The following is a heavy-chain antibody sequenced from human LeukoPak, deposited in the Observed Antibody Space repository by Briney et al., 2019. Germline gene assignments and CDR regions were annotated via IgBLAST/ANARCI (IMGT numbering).Heavy chain of an antibody. CDR2: IKQDGSEK. CDR1: GFTFSSYW. V-gene: IGHV3-7*01. CDR3: ARDGYSSGWYVGDAFDI. D-gene: IGHD6-19*01. Sequence: PGGSLRLSCAASGFTFSSYWMSLVRQAPGKGLEWVANIKQDGSEKYYVDSVKGRFTVSRDNAKNSLYPQMNSLRAEDTAVYYCARDGYSSGWYVGDAFDIWGQGTMVTVSS. J-gene: IGHJ3*02.